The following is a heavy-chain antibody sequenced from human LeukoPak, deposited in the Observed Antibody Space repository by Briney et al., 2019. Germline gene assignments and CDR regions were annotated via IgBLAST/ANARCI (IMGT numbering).Heavy chain of an antibody. Sequence: PSETLSLTCAVSGGSISTYYWSWIRQPPGKGLEWIGEINHSGSTNYNPSLKSRVTISVDTSKNQFSLKLSSVTAADTAVYYCARGKGGLRDRYGSGRSFDYWGQGTLVTVSS. D-gene: IGHD3-10*01. CDR2: INHSGST. J-gene: IGHJ4*02. CDR3: ARGKGGLRDRYGSGRSFDY. CDR1: GGSISTYY. V-gene: IGHV4-34*01.